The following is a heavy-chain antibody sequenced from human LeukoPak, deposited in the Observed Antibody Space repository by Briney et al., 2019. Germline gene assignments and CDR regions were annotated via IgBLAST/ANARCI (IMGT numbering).Heavy chain of an antibody. CDR1: GFTFSDYY. CDR2: ISSSGSTI. CDR3: ARGVGGYIFPHYNFYMDV. D-gene: IGHD5-12*01. Sequence: GGSLRLSCAASGFTFSDYYMSWIRQAPGKGLEWLSYISSSGSTIYYADSVKGRFTISRDNAKNSLYLQMNSLRAEDTAVYYCARGVGGYIFPHYNFYMDVWGKGTTVTVSS. J-gene: IGHJ6*03. V-gene: IGHV3-11*04.